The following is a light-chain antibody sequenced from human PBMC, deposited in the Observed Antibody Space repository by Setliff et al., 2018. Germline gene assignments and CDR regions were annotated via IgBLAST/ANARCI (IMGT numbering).Light chain of an antibody. V-gene: IGLV2-11*01. CDR1: TSDVGTYDF. CDR3: CSYAPTYISV. Sequence: QSVLTQPRSVSGSPGQSVTISCIGTTSDVGTYDFVSWYQEHPGKAPKLIIYDVTKRPSGVPDRFSGSKSGDTASLTISGLQAEDEADYYCCSYAPTYISVFGTGTKVTVL. J-gene: IGLJ1*01. CDR2: DVT.